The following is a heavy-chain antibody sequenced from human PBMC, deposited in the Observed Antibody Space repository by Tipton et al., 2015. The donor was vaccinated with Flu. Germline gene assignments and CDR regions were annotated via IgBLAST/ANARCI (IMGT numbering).Heavy chain of an antibody. V-gene: IGHV4-4*07. Sequence: TLSLTCTVSGGSISGFYWSWIRQPAGKGLEWIGRIYTTGTTKYKASLKSRATMSVDTSKNQFSLKLSSVTAADTAVYYCARVKYSGDAFDIWGRGTLVTVSS. CDR3: ARVKYSGDAFDI. D-gene: IGHD2-21*01. CDR1: GGSISGFY. J-gene: IGHJ3*02. CDR2: IYTTGTT.